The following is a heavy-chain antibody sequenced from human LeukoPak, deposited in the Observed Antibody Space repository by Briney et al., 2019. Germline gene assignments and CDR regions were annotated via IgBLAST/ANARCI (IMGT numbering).Heavy chain of an antibody. J-gene: IGHJ4*02. CDR3: AKGQQQLIDY. Sequence: GGSLRLSCAASGFTFSSYSMNWVRQAPGKGLEWVAFIRYDGTSKYYADSVRGRFTISRDNSKNTLYLQMNSLRAEDTAVYYCAKGQQQLIDYWGQGTLVTVSS. CDR1: GFTFSSYS. V-gene: IGHV3-30*02. D-gene: IGHD6-13*01. CDR2: IRYDGTSK.